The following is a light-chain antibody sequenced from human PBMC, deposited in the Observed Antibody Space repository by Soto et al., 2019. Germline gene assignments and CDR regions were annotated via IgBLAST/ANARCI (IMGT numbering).Light chain of an antibody. CDR3: QKYNRAPWT. V-gene: IGKV1-27*01. Sequence: DIQMTQSPSSLSASVGDRVTITCRASQGISNYLAWYQQKPGKVPKLLIYAASTLQSGVPSRFSASGSAIDFTITINSLHSQDVATYYCQKYNRAPWTYGQGTNVDIK. J-gene: IGKJ1*01. CDR1: QGISNY. CDR2: AAS.